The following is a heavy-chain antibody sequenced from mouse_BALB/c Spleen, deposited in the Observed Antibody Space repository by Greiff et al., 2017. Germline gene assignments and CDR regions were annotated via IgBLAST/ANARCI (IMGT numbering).Heavy chain of an antibody. Sequence: EVQLQQSGAELVKPGASVKLSCTASGFNIKDTYMHWVKQRPEQGLEWIGRIDPANGNTKYDPKFQGKATITADTSSNTAYLQLSSLTSEDTAVYYCAREFLTGWYFDVWGAGTTVTVSS. CDR3: AREFLTGWYFDV. CDR1: GFNIKDTY. V-gene: IGHV14-3*02. CDR2: IDPANGNT. J-gene: IGHJ1*01. D-gene: IGHD4-1*01.